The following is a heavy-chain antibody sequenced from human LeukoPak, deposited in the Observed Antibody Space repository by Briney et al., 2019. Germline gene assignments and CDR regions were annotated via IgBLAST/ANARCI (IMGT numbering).Heavy chain of an antibody. Sequence: SETLSLTCTVSGGSVSSGGYYWSWIRQPPGKGLEWIGYIYYSGSTYYNPSLMGRFTVSLDTSKNQFSLKLSSVTAADTAVYYCARGLPYSYIDYWGQGTLVTVSS. CDR3: ARGLPYSYIDY. D-gene: IGHD4-11*01. CDR1: GGSVSSGGYY. V-gene: IGHV4-30-4*08. CDR2: IYYSGST. J-gene: IGHJ4*02.